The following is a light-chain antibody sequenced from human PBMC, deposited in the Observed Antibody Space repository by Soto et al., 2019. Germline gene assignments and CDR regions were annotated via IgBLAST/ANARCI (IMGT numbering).Light chain of an antibody. CDR1: SSNIGSNP. J-gene: IGLJ1*01. CDR3: AAWAGRLNTYV. Sequence: QCVRTQAPSASGTPGQRGTISCSGSSSNIGSNPVNWYQHLPGTAPKLLIYSNNHRPSGVPDRFSGSKSGTSASLAVSGLKSDDEADYYCAAWAGRLNTYVFGIGTKLPVL. V-gene: IGLV1-44*01. CDR2: SNN.